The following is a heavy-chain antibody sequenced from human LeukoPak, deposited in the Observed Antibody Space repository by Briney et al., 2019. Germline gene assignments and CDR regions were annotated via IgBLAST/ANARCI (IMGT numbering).Heavy chain of an antibody. CDR1: GGSFSGYY. CDR2: INHSGST. J-gene: IGHJ4*02. V-gene: IGHV4-34*01. CDR3: ARSHHYYDSSGHGY. Sequence: SETLSLTCAVYGGSFSGYYWSWIRQPPGKGLEWIGEINHSGSTNYNPPLKSRVTISVDTSKNQFSLKLSSVTAADTAVYYCARSHHYYDSSGHGYWGQGTLVTVSS. D-gene: IGHD3-22*01.